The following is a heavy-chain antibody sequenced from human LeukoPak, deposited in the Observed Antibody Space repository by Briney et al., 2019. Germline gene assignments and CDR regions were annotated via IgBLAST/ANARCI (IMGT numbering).Heavy chain of an antibody. J-gene: IGHJ4*02. Sequence: GGSLRLSCAASGFTFSSYAMNWVRQAPGKGLEWVSSISSSSYIYYADSVKGRFTISRDNAKNSLYLQMNSLRAEDTAVYYCARLPTLYYDILTGYHDYWGQGTLVTVSS. D-gene: IGHD3-9*01. CDR3: ARLPTLYYDILTGYHDY. V-gene: IGHV3-21*01. CDR1: GFTFSSYA. CDR2: ISSSSYI.